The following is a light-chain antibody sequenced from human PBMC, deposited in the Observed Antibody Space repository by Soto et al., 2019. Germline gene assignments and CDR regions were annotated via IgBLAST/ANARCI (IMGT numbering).Light chain of an antibody. CDR3: TSHTASSTWV. CDR2: EVS. J-gene: IGLJ3*02. V-gene: IGLV2-14*01. CDR1: SSDVGYDNY. Sequence: QPVLTQPASVSGSPGQSITISCTGTSSDVGYDNYVSWFQQHPGKAPKLMIYEVSRRPSGVSNRFSGSKSANTASLTISVLQAEDEADYYCTSHTASSTWVFGGGTKLTVL.